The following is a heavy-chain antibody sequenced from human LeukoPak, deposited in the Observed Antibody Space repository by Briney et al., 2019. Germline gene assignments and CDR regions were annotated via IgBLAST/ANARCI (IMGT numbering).Heavy chain of an antibody. Sequence: ASETLSLNCTVSGSSISAFHWTWFRQPAGKGLEWIGLIYSSGSTLFNPSLKSRVAMSVDLTKNQPCLKLTSVTAADTAMYYCARKDGDYWGRGTLVTVSS. V-gene: IGHV4-4*07. J-gene: IGHJ4*02. CDR1: GSSISAFH. CDR3: ARKDGDY. CDR2: IYSSGST.